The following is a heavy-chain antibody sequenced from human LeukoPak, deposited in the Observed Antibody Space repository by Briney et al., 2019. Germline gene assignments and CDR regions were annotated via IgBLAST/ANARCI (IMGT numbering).Heavy chain of an antibody. CDR2: IYTSGST. J-gene: IGHJ4*02. CDR1: GGSISSYY. D-gene: IGHD6-13*01. V-gene: IGHV4-4*07. Sequence: SETLSLTCTVSGGSISSYYWSWIRQPAGKGLEWIGRIYTSGSTNYNPSLKSRVTMSVDTSKNQFSLKLSSVTAADTAVYYCASGLIAAAGTMGLDYWGQGTLVTVSS. CDR3: ASGLIAAAGTMGLDY.